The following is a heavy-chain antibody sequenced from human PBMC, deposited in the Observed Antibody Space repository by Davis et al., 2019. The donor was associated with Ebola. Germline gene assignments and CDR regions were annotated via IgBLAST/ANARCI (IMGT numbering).Heavy chain of an antibody. Sequence: HPQTPSLPRAISGDRLSRISGSWPCIRQSPSRGLEWQVRTYYNSKWDYDYAASVKRRIILNPDTSKNQFSLQLNSVTAEDTAVYYCGRFNWGHRNFDFWGQGTLVTVSS. CDR1: GDRLSRISGS. CDR2: TYYNSKWDY. CDR3: GRFNWGHRNFDF. D-gene: IGHD7-27*01. V-gene: IGHV6-1*01. J-gene: IGHJ4*02.